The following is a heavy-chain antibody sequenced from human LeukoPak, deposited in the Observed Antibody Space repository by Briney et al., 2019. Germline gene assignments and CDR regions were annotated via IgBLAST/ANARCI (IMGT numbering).Heavy chain of an antibody. J-gene: IGHJ6*03. CDR2: INSNNGVT. CDR1: GYTFTDYY. CDR3: ARDPHRRGGYYYYHMDV. Sequence: ASVKVSCKASGYTFTDYYIHWVRQAPGQGLEWMGRINSNNGVTDDAQNFQVRVTMTRDTSISTAYMELSRLTSDDTAVYYCARDPHRRGGYYYYHMDVWGKGTTVTVSS. D-gene: IGHD3-10*01. V-gene: IGHV1-2*06.